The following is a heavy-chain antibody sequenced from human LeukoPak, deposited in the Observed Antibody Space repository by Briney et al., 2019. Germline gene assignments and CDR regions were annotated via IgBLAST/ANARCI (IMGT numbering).Heavy chain of an antibody. V-gene: IGHV3-43D*03. Sequence: GGSLRLSCGASGFTFDDYAMHWVRQAPGKSLEWVSLISWDGGTIYYADSVKGRFTISRDNSKDSLYLQMNSLRTGDTALYYCAKASLGHCSGGNCYFDYWGQGTLITVSS. D-gene: IGHD2-15*01. CDR3: AKASLGHCSGGNCYFDY. CDR2: ISWDGGTI. J-gene: IGHJ4*02. CDR1: GFTFDDYA.